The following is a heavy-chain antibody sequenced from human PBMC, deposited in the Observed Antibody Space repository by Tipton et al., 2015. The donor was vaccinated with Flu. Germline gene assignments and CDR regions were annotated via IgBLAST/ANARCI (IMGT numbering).Heavy chain of an antibody. J-gene: IGHJ3*02. Sequence: TLSLTCTVSGGSISSSSYYWGWIRQPPGKGLEWIGRIYYSGSTYDNSSLKSRVTISVDTSKDQFSLILSSVTAADTAVYYCSREGATMLTHAFDIWGQGTMVTVSS. CDR2: IYYSGST. CDR3: SREGATMLTHAFDI. D-gene: IGHD4/OR15-4a*01. V-gene: IGHV4-39*07. CDR1: GGSISSSSYY.